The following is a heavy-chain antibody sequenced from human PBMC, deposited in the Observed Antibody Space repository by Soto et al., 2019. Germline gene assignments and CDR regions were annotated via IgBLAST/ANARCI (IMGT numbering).Heavy chain of an antibody. D-gene: IGHD6-13*01. Sequence: GXSAEVSFKASGGTFISYAISWVRQAPGQGLEWMGGIIPIFGTANYAQKFQGRVTITADESTSTAYMELSSLRSEDTAVYYCARGVRMSIAAAENYGMDVWGQGTTVTVSS. V-gene: IGHV1-69*13. CDR2: IIPIFGTA. CDR1: GGTFISYA. CDR3: ARGVRMSIAAAENYGMDV. J-gene: IGHJ6*02.